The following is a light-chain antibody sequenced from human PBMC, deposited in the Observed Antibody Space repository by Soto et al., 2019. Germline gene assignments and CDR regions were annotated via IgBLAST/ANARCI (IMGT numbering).Light chain of an antibody. CDR2: GVN. V-gene: IGLV2-8*01. Sequence: QSVLTQPPSASGSPGQSVGVSCTGTSSEVGGYIYGSCYQQHTGKAANRSVYGVNERPSGVPDRFSGSKSGNTASLSVSGLQPEEEADYFCSSSAGSSNVFGTGTKVTV. CDR3: SSSAGSSNV. J-gene: IGLJ1*01. CDR1: SSEVGGYIY.